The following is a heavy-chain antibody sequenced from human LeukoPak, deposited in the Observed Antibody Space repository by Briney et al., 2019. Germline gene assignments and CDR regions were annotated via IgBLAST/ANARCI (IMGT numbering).Heavy chain of an antibody. CDR1: GGTFSSYA. J-gene: IGHJ4*02. CDR2: IIPIFGTA. CDR3: ARVDSGYELSGYFDY. V-gene: IGHV1-69*13. D-gene: IGHD5-12*01. Sequence: GASVKVSCKASGGTFSSYAISWVRQAPGQGLEWMGGIIPIFGTANYAQKFQGRVTITAGESTSTAYMELSSLRSEDTAVYYCARVDSGYELSGYFDYWGQGTLVTVSS.